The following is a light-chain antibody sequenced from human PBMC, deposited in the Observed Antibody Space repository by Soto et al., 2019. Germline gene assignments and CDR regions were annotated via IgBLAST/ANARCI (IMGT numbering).Light chain of an antibody. CDR3: QQYNNWPALT. Sequence: EIVMTQSPATLSVSPGERATLSCRASQSVSSNLAWYQQKPGQAPRLLIYGASTRANGIPARFSGSRSGTECTLTISSLQSEDFAVYYWQQYNNWPALTFGGGTKVEIK. CDR1: QSVSSN. V-gene: IGKV3-15*01. J-gene: IGKJ4*01. CDR2: GAS.